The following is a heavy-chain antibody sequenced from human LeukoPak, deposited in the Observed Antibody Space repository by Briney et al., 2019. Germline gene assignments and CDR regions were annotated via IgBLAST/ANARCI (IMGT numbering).Heavy chain of an antibody. D-gene: IGHD5-12*01. Sequence: ASVKVSCKASGYTFTSYYMHWVRQAPGQGLEWMGIINPSGGTTTYAQKFQGRVTVTGDTSTSTVYMELSSLTSEDTAVYYCGNSGYGGLDYWGQGTLVTVSS. CDR2: INPSGGTT. J-gene: IGHJ4*02. V-gene: IGHV1-46*03. CDR1: GYTFTSYY. CDR3: GNSGYGGLDY.